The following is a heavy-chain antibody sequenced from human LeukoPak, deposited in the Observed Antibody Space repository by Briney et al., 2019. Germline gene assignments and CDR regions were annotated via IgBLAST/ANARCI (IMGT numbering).Heavy chain of an antibody. D-gene: IGHD6-19*01. CDR1: GFTFSSYA. J-gene: IGHJ4*02. CDR3: ARAVAGPTPLDY. Sequence: GRSLRLSCAASGFTFSSYAMHWVRQAPGKGLEWVAVISYDGSNKYYADSVKGRFTISRDNSKNTLYLQMNSLRAEDTAVYYCARAVAGPTPLDYWGQGTLVTVSS. V-gene: IGHV3-30-3*01. CDR2: ISYDGSNK.